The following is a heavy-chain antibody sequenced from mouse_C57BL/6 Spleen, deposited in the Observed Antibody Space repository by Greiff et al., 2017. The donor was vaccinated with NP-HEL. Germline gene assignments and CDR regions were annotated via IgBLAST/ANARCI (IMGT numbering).Heavy chain of an antibody. CDR1: GYAFSSSW. Sequence: VKLQESGPELVKPGASVKISCKASGYAFSSSWMNWVKQRPGKGLEWIGRIYPGDGDTNYNGKFKGKATLTADKSSSTAYMQLSSLTSEDSAVYFCARWIYDGYYYAMDYWGQGTSVTVSS. D-gene: IGHD2-3*01. CDR3: ARWIYDGYYYAMDY. V-gene: IGHV1-82*01. J-gene: IGHJ4*01. CDR2: IYPGDGDT.